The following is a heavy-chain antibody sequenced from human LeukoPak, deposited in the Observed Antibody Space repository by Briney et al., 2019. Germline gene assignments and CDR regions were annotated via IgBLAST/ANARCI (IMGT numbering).Heavy chain of an antibody. CDR1: GFTFSSYG. D-gene: IGHD3-10*01. CDR2: IWYDGSNK. CDR3: AKGVWFGGAHYMDV. Sequence: SGGSLRLSCAASGFTFSSYGMHWVRQAPGKGLEWVAVIWYDGSNKYYADSVKGRFTISRDNSKNTLYLQMNSLRAEDTAVYYCAKGVWFGGAHYMDVWGKGTTVTVSS. V-gene: IGHV3-33*06. J-gene: IGHJ6*03.